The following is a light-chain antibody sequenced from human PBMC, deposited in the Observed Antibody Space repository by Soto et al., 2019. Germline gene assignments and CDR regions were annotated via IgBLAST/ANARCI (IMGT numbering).Light chain of an antibody. CDR1: QSVSSN. J-gene: IGKJ5*01. CDR2: GAS. V-gene: IGKV3-15*01. CDR3: QKYDNLPPIT. Sequence: VVITQSPAHLSVSPGERATLSCRASQSVSSNLAWYQQKHGQAPRLLIYGASTRATGIPARFSGSGSGTEFTLTISCLQSEDFGVYYCQKYDNLPPITFGQGTRLEI.